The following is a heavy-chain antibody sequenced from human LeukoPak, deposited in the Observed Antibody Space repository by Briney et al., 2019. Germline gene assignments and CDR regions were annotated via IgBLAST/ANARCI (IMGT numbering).Heavy chain of an antibody. CDR2: ISAYNGNT. CDR3: ARDRCSGGSCLYYYYYMDV. Sequence: ASVKVSCKASGYTFTSYGISWVRQAPGQGLEWMGWISAYNGNTNYAQKLQGRVTMTTDTSTSTAYMELRSLRSDDTAVYYCARDRCSGGSCLYYYYYMDVWGKGTTVIISS. CDR1: GYTFTSYG. J-gene: IGHJ6*03. V-gene: IGHV1-18*01. D-gene: IGHD2-15*01.